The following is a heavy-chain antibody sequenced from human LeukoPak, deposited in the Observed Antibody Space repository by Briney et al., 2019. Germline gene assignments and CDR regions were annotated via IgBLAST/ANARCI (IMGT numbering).Heavy chain of an antibody. CDR2: IYSGGST. CDR3: ARDRFQYYDDVRGSYYIGVFDY. D-gene: IGHD3-16*01. J-gene: IGHJ4*02. CDR1: GFTVSSNY. Sequence: GGSLRLSCAASGFTVSSNYMSWVRQAPGKGLEWVSVIYSGGSTYYADSVKGRFTISRDNSKNTLYLQMNSLRAEDTAVYYCARDRFQYYDDVRGSYYIGVFDYWGQGTLVTASS. V-gene: IGHV3-66*01.